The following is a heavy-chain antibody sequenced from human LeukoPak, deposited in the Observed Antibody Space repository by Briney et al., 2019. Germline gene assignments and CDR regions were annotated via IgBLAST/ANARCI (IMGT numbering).Heavy chain of an antibody. D-gene: IGHD5-24*01. CDR1: GGSIRSDY. CDR2: FSYIEST. V-gene: IGHV4-59*08. CDR3: ARHLRGSHFDY. J-gene: IGHJ4*02. Sequence: SETLSLTCTVSGGSIRSDYWSWVRQPPGKGLEWIGYFSYIESTNYNPSLRSRVTISVDTSKNQFSLKLSSVTAADTAYYYCARHLRGSHFDYWGQGTLVTVSS.